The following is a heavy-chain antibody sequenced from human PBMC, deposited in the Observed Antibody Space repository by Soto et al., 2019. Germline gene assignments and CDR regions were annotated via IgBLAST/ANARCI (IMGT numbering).Heavy chain of an antibody. Sequence: QVQLVQSGAEVKKPGSSVKVSSKVSGGTLTRYAINRGRQPPGQGLEGMGGIVPILGKAHYAQKFQARVTISADESTSAAYMQMSNLRSEDTAVYYCARAYAEYSSSSDSFRYWGQGTLVTVSS. CDR2: IVPILGKA. CDR3: ARAYAEYSSSSDSFRY. CDR1: GGTLTRYA. V-gene: IGHV1-69*01. J-gene: IGHJ4*02. D-gene: IGHD6-6*01.